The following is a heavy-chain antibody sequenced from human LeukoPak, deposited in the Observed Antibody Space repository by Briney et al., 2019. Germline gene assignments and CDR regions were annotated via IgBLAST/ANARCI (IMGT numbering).Heavy chain of an antibody. CDR3: ARDMSEKYSIDY. Sequence: PGGSLRLSCAASGFTFSSYDMHWVRHATGKGLEWVSAIGTAGDTYYPGSVKGRFTISRENAKNSLYLQMSSLRADDTAIYFCARDMSEKYSIDYWGQGTLVTVSS. V-gene: IGHV3-13*01. CDR2: IGTAGDT. J-gene: IGHJ4*02. D-gene: IGHD2/OR15-2a*01. CDR1: GFTFSSYD.